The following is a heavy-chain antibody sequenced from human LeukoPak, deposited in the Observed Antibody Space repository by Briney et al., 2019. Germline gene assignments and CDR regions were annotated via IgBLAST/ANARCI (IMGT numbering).Heavy chain of an antibody. CDR1: GYTFTSYG. D-gene: IGHD3-10*01. CDR2: ISVYNGNT. V-gene: IGHV1-18*01. CDR3: ACTWTWFGEKFDSFDI. Sequence: ASVKVSLKASGYTFTSYGISWVRQAPGQGLEWMGLISVYNGNTNYVQKIQGRVTMTTDTSTSTPYMELRSQRSDATAVYFYACTWTWFGEKFDSFDIWGQGTMVTVSS. J-gene: IGHJ3*02.